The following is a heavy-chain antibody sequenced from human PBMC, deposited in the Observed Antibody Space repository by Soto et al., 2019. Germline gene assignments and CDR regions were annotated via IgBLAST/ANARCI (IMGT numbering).Heavy chain of an antibody. CDR1: GYTFTGYY. V-gene: IGHV1-2*02. Sequence: ASVKVSCKASGYTFTGYYMHWVRQAPGQGLEWMGWINPNSGGTNYAQKFQGRVTMTRDTSISTAYMELSRLRSDDTTVYYCAKASIAVAGVIVSWFDPWGQGTLVTVSS. CDR3: AKASIAVAGVIVSWFDP. D-gene: IGHD6-19*01. CDR2: INPNSGGT. J-gene: IGHJ5*02.